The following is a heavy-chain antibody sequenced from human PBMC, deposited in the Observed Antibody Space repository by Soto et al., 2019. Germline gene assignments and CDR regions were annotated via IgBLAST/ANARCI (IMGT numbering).Heavy chain of an antibody. V-gene: IGHV3-30-3*01. CDR3: ARGIGGLYYFDY. D-gene: IGHD2-15*01. CDR1: GFTFSSYA. Sequence: QVQLVESGGGVVQPGRSLRLSCAASGFTFSSYAMQRVRQAPDKGLEWVAVISYDGSNKYYADSVKGRFTISRDNSKNTLYLQMNSLRAEDTAVYYCARGIGGLYYFDYWGQGTLVTVSS. J-gene: IGHJ4*02. CDR2: ISYDGSNK.